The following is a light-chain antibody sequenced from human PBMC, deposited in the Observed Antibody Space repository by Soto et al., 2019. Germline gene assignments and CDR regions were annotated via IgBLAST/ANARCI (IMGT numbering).Light chain of an antibody. Sequence: QSVLTQPPSMSAAPGQKGPISCSGSSSNIGDNFVSWYQHLPGTAPKLLIFDNSHRPSEIPDRFFGSKSGTIATLAITGPQTGDEAVYYCATWDSKLSAVVFGGGTKLTVL. CDR2: DNS. J-gene: IGLJ2*01. CDR1: SSNIGDNF. V-gene: IGLV1-51*01. CDR3: ATWDSKLSAVV.